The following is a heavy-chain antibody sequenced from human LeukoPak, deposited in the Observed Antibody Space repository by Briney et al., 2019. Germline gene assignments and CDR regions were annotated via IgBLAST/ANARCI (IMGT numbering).Heavy chain of an antibody. CDR3: ARVPSSSWYPFDY. J-gene: IGHJ4*02. CDR1: GGSISSYY. CDR2: IYYSGST. D-gene: IGHD6-13*01. V-gene: IGHV4-59*01. Sequence: PSETLSLTCTVSGGSISSYYWSWIRQPPGKGLEWIGYIYYSGSTNYNPSLKSRDTISVDTSKNQFSLKLSSVTAADTAVYYCARVPSSSWYPFDYWGQGTLVTVSS.